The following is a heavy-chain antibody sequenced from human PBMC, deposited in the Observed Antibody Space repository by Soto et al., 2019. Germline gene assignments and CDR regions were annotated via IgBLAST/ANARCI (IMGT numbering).Heavy chain of an antibody. J-gene: IGHJ6*02. CDR3: ARESSYGLDV. CDR2: MNPNSGNT. V-gene: IGHV1-8*01. D-gene: IGHD6-6*01. Sequence: QVQLVQSGAEVKKPGASVKVSCKASGYTFTSYDINWVRQATGQGLEWMGWMNPNSGNTGYAQKFEGRVTMTRNTSVTTAYMGLISLRSEDTAVYYCARESSYGLDVWGQGTTVTVSS. CDR1: GYTFTSYD.